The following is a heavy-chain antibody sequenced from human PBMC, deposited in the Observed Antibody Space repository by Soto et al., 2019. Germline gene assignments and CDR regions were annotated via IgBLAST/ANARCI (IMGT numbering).Heavy chain of an antibody. D-gene: IGHD2-21*02. J-gene: IGHJ4*02. Sequence: ASVKVSCKASGFTFFTSAIQWVRQARGQRLEWMGWIVVGSGNTNYAQKFQERVTITRDMSTNTAYMELTSLRSEDTAVYYCAADPYCGGDCYFDYWGQGTMVTVSS. V-gene: IGHV1-58*02. CDR3: AADPYCGGDCYFDY. CDR1: GFTFFTSA. CDR2: IVVGSGNT.